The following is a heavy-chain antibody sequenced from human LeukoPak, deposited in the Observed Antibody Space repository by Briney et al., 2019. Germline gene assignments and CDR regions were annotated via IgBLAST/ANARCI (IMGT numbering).Heavy chain of an antibody. V-gene: IGHV3-23*01. CDR3: AKDRFPYCTNGVCFDWFDP. Sequence: SGGSLRLSCAASGFNFSAYAMSWVRQAPGKGLEWVSVISASGGSTYYADSVKGRFTISRDNSKNTLYLQMNSLRAEDTAVYYCAKDRFPYCTNGVCFDWFDPWGQGTLVTVSS. J-gene: IGHJ5*02. D-gene: IGHD2-8*01. CDR2: ISASGGST. CDR1: GFNFSAYA.